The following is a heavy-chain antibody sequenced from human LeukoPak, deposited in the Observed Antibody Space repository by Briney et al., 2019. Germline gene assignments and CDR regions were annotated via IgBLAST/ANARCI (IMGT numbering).Heavy chain of an antibody. CDR3: ARENYYDSSGEEKGFDY. CDR2: ISTYNGNT. D-gene: IGHD3-22*01. V-gene: IGHV1-18*01. J-gene: IGHJ4*02. Sequence: ASVKVSCKASGYTFTSYGISWVRQAPGQGLEWMGWISTYNGNTNYAQKLQGRVTMTTDTSTSTAYMELRSLRSDDTAVYYCARENYYDSSGEEKGFDYWGQGTLVTVSS. CDR1: GYTFTSYG.